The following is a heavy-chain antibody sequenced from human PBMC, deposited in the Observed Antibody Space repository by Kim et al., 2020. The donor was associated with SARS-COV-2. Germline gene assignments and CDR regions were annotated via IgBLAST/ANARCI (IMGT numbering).Heavy chain of an antibody. CDR2: IYYTGGT. CDR3: ARGGWSLDS. CDR1: GGSINSYY. Sequence: SETLSLTCTVSGGSINSYYWSWIRQPPEKGLEWIGYIYYTGGTNYNPSLSSRVTLSVDASKNQFSLKLTSVTAADMAVYYCARGGWSLDSWGQGTLVTVSS. J-gene: IGHJ4*02. D-gene: IGHD1-26*01. V-gene: IGHV4-59*01.